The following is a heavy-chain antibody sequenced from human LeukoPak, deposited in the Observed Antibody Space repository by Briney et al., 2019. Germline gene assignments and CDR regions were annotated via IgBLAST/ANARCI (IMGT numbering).Heavy chain of an antibody. D-gene: IGHD2-15*01. CDR1: GGTFSSYA. J-gene: IGHJ6*03. V-gene: IGHV1-69*06. CDR2: IIPIFGTA. Sequence: TVKVSCKASGGTFSSYAISWVRQAPGQGLEWMGGIIPIFGTANYAQKFQGRVTITADKSTSTAYMELSSLRSEDTAVYYCACGYCSGGSCRLVIHGYYMDVWGKGTTVTVSS. CDR3: ACGYCSGGSCRLVIHGYYMDV.